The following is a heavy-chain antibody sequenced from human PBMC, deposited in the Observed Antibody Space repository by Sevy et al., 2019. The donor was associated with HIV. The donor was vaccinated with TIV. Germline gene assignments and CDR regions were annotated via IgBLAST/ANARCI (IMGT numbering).Heavy chain of an antibody. V-gene: IGHV3-48*03. J-gene: IGHJ6*02. CDR3: AREKVMTTVTLYYYYGMDV. CDR1: GFTFSSYE. CDR2: ISSSGSTI. Sequence: GSLRLSCAASGFTFSSYEMNWVRQAPGKGLEWVSYISSSGSTIYYADSVKGRFTISRDNAKNSLYLQMNSLRAEDTAVYYCAREKVMTTVTLYYYYGMDVWGQGTTVTVSS. D-gene: IGHD4-4*01.